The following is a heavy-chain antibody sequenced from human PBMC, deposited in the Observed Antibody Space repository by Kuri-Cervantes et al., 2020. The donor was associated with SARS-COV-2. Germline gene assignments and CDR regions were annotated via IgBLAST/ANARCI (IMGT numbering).Heavy chain of an antibody. D-gene: IGHD3-22*01. Sequence: KVSCKGSGYSFTSYWISWVRQMPGKGLEWMGRIDPSDSYTNYSPSFQGHVTISADKSISTAYLQWSSLKASDTAMYYCARLYYYDNWALVDHWGQGTLVTVSS. V-gene: IGHV5-10-1*01. CDR3: ARLYYYDNWALVDH. CDR2: IDPSDSYT. J-gene: IGHJ4*02. CDR1: GYSFTSYW.